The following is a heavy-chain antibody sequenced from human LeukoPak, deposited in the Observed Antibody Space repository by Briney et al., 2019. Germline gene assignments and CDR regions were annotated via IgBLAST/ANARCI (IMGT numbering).Heavy chain of an antibody. CDR3: ARQALGGYNDY. J-gene: IGHJ4*02. CDR1: GYSFTTYW. CDR2: IYPGDSDS. D-gene: IGHD5-24*01. Sequence: GESLKISCKGCGYSFTTYWIGWVRQMPGKGLEWMGIIYPGDSDSRYSPSFQGQVTISADKSINTAYLRWSSLKASDTAIYYCARQALGGYNDYWGQGTLVTVSS. V-gene: IGHV5-51*01.